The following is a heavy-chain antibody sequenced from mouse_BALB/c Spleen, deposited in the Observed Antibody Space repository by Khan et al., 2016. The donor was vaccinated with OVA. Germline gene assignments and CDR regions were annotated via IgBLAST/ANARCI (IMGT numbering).Heavy chain of an antibody. CDR2: ISYSGNT. Sequence: EVQLQESGPGLVKPSQSLSLTCTVTGFSITSGYGWNWIRQSPGNKLEWMGYISYSGNTYNNPSLQSRTFIPRDPSTHQFFLQLNSVTTEDTATYYCAITARIKYWGQGTNRTVSS. D-gene: IGHD1-2*01. CDR3: AITARIKY. J-gene: IGHJ2*01. CDR1: GFSITSGYG. V-gene: IGHV3-2*02.